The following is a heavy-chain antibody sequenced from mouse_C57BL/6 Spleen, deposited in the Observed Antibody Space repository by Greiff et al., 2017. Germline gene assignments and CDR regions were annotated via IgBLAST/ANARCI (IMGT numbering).Heavy chain of an antibody. CDR1: GYTFTSYW. D-gene: IGHD1-1*01. CDR3: ARSGGYYYGSYFDY. J-gene: IGHJ2*01. CDR2: IDPSDSET. Sequence: VQLQQPGAELVRPGSSVKLSCKASGYTFTSYWMHWVKQRPIQGLEWIGNIDPSDSETHYNQKFKDKATLTVDKSSSTAYMQLSSLTSEDSAVYYCARSGGYYYGSYFDYWGQGTTLTVSS. V-gene: IGHV1-52*01.